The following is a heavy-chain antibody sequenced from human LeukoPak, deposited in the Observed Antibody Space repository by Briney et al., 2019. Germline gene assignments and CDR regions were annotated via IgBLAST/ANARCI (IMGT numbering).Heavy chain of an antibody. D-gene: IGHD2-15*01. Sequence: SETLSLTCTVSGGSITSSSYYWGWIRQPPGKGLDSVRSIYYSGPTYYNSSLKSLVTISVDTSKTQFSLRLSSVTAADTAVYYCARRGEYCSGGSCQVAFDIWGQGTMVTVSS. CDR1: GGSITSSSYY. CDR3: ARRGEYCSGGSCQVAFDI. V-gene: IGHV4-39*01. J-gene: IGHJ3*02. CDR2: IYYSGPT.